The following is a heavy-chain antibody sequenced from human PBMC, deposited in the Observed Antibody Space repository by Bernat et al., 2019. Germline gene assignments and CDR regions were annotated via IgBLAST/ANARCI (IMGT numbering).Heavy chain of an antibody. J-gene: IGHJ6*02. CDR2: INPNSGGT. D-gene: IGHD4-17*01. V-gene: IGHV1-2*04. CDR3: ARDYISSVTTSDYYYGMDV. CDR1: GYTFTGYY. Sequence: QVQLVQSGAEVKKPGASVKVSCKASGYTFTGYYMHWVRQAPGRGLEWMGWINPNSGGTNYAQKFQGWVTMTRDTSISTAYMELSRLRSDDTAVYYCARDYISSVTTSDYYYGMDVWGQGTTVTVSS.